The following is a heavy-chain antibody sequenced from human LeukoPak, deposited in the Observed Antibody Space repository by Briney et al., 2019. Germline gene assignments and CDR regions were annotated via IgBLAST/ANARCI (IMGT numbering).Heavy chain of an antibody. CDR2: INPNSGGT. CDR3: ARGPLDVRGNWFDP. D-gene: IGHD2-2*03. Sequence: ASVKVSCKASGYTFTGYYMHWVRQAPGQGLEWMGWINPNSGGTNYAQKFQGWVSMTRDTSISTAYMELSRLRSDDTAVYYCARGPLDVRGNWFDPWGQGTLVTVSS. V-gene: IGHV1-2*04. CDR1: GYTFTGYY. J-gene: IGHJ5*02.